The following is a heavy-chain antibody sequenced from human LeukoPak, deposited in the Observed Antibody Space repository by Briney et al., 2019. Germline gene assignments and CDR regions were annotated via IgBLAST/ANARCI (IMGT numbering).Heavy chain of an antibody. CDR1: GGTFSSYD. CDR2: MNPNTGNT. V-gene: IGHV1-8*02. J-gene: IGHJ5*02. CDR3: AGGWEPYDYWFDP. D-gene: IGHD5-12*01. Sequence: ASVKVSCKASGGTFSSYDINWVRQATGQGLEWMGWMNPNTGNTDYAQKFQGRVTMTRDTSISTAYMELSGLRSDDTAIYYCAGGWEPYDYWFDPWGQGTLVTVSS.